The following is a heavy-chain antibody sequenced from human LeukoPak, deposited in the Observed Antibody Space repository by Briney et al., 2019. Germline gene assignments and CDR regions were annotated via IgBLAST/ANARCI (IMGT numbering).Heavy chain of an antibody. CDR3: ARNKQGYYYYFMDV. CDR1: GGSISSGSYY. Sequence: PSQTLSLTCTVSGGSISSGSYYWSWIRQPAGKGREWIGRIYTSGSTNYTPSLKRRVTISVDTSKNQLSLKLSYVTAGDTAVYYCARNKQGYYYYFMDVWGKGTTVTVSS. D-gene: IGHD1/OR15-1a*01. V-gene: IGHV4-61*02. J-gene: IGHJ6*03. CDR2: IYTSGST.